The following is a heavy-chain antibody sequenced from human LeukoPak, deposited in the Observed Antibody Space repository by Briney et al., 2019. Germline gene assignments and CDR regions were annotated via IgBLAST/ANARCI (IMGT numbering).Heavy chain of an antibody. CDR1: GGSISSSSYY. J-gene: IGHJ4*02. Sequence: SETLSLTCTVSGGSISSSSYYWGWIRQPPGKGLEWIGSIYYSGSTNYNPSLKSRVTISVDKSKNQFSLKLSSVTAADTAVYYCARVDMVRGVIYYFDYWGQGTLVTVSS. CDR2: IYYSGST. CDR3: ARVDMVRGVIYYFDY. V-gene: IGHV4-39*07. D-gene: IGHD3-10*01.